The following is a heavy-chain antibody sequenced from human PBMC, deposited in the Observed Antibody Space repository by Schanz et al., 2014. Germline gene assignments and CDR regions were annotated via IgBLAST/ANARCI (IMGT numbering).Heavy chain of an antibody. CDR1: GFTFSSYA. CDR2: VPFDGSQK. CDR3: ARPALWFGDNCFDP. J-gene: IGHJ5*02. Sequence: QVQLVESGGGVVQPGRSLRLSCAASGFTFSSYALHWVRQAPGKGLEWVAFVPFDGSQKFYADSVKGRFTISRDNSKNTVDLQMNSLRAEDTAVYYCARPALWFGDNCFDPWGQGTLVTVSS. D-gene: IGHD3-10*01. V-gene: IGHV3-30*04.